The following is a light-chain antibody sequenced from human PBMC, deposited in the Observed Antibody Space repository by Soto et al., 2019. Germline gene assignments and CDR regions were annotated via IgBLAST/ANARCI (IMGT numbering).Light chain of an antibody. CDR3: AAWDDSLNAVV. Sequence: QPVLTQPPSASGTPGQRVTISCSGSSSNIGSNTVSWYQQLPGTAPKLLIFSNNHRPSGVPDRFSGSKSGTSASLAISGLQSEDEADYYCAAWDDSLNAVVFGVGTKLTVL. V-gene: IGLV1-44*01. J-gene: IGLJ2*01. CDR1: SSNIGSNT. CDR2: SNN.